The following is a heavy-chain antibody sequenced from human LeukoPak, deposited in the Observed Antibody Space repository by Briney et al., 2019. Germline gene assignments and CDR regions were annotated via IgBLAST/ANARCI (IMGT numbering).Heavy chain of an antibody. J-gene: IGHJ4*02. Sequence: GGSLRLSCAASGFTFDDYDMHWVRQGPGMGLEWVSLINWDGSGTYYTDSVKGRLTISRDNSKNSLYLQMNSLRAEDTALYYCAKVSAYNWRIDHWGQGTLVTVSS. CDR2: INWDGSGT. CDR1: GFTFDDYD. V-gene: IGHV3-43D*03. CDR3: AKVSAYNWRIDH. D-gene: IGHD1-1*01.